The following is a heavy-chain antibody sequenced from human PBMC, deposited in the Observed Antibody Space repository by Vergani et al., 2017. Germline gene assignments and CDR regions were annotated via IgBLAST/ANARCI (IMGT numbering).Heavy chain of an antibody. CDR1: GFTFSSYA. CDR3: ARGGSSAYYFDY. D-gene: IGHD6-6*01. J-gene: IGHJ4*02. Sequence: EVQLLESGGGLVQPGGSLRLSCAASGFTFSSYAMSWVRQAPGKGLEWVSSISSSSSYIYYADTVKGRFTISRDNAKNSLYLQMNSLRAEDTAVYYCARGGSSAYYFDYWGQGTLVTVSS. CDR2: ISSSSSYI. V-gene: IGHV3-21*01.